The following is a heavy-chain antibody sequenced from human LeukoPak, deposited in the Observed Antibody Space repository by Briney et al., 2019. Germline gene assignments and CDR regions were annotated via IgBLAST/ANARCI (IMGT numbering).Heavy chain of an antibody. Sequence: GGSLRLSCAASGFTFSSYAVSWVRQAPGKGLEWVSAISGSGGSTYYADSVKGRFTISRDNSKNTLYLQMNSLRAEDTAVYYCAKAPFGYSGYGFFDYWGQGTLVTVSS. J-gene: IGHJ4*02. V-gene: IGHV3-23*01. CDR1: GFTFSSYA. CDR2: ISGSGGST. D-gene: IGHD5-12*01. CDR3: AKAPFGYSGYGFFDY.